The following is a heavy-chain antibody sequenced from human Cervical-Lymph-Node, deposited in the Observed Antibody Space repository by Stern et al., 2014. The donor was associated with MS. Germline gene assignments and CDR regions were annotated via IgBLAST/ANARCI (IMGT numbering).Heavy chain of an antibody. CDR3: AHGSTSCYWADS. CDR1: GFSLSSHGMC. D-gene: IGHD2-2*01. Sequence: ESGPALVKPTQTLTLTCTFSGFSLSSHGMCVSWISQSPGQALDWLARIDWDDEKYYSTSLKTRLTISKDTSRNHVVLTVGNMDPVDSATYYCAHGSTSCYWADSWGQGTLVTVSS. V-gene: IGHV2-70*11. J-gene: IGHJ4*02. CDR2: IDWDDEK.